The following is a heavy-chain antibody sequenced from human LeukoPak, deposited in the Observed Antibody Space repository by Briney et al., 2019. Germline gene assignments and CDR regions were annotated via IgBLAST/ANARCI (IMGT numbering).Heavy chain of an antibody. J-gene: IGHJ4*02. CDR2: ISWNSGSI. D-gene: IGHD6-19*01. CDR3: AKGAIAVAGTNFDY. Sequence: GRSLRLSCAASGFTFDDYAMHWVRQAPGKGLEWVSGISWNSGSIGYADSVKGRFTISRDNAKNSLYLQMNSLRAEDMALYYCAKGAIAVAGTNFDYWGQGTLVTVSS. V-gene: IGHV3-9*03. CDR1: GFTFDDYA.